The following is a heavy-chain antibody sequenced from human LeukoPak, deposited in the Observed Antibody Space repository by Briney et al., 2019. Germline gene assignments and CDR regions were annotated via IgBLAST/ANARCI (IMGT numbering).Heavy chain of an antibody. CDR2: TYYRSQWYN. D-gene: IGHD1/OR15-1a*01. CDR1: GDSVSSNSAA. CDR3: TRGEHGMSVALFDT. Sequence: SQTLSLTCAISGDSVSSNSAAWNWIRQSPSRGLEWLGRTYYRSQWYNDYAVSVRSRITINPDTSKNQFSLQLHSVTPDNTAVYYCTRGEHGMSVALFDTWGQGTVVAVSS. V-gene: IGHV6-1*01. J-gene: IGHJ4*02.